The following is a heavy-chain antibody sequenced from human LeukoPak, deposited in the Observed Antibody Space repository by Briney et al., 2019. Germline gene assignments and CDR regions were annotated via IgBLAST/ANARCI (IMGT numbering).Heavy chain of an antibody. CDR3: TVGTGDH. J-gene: IGHJ4*02. CDR1: GFTFSNTW. Sequence: GGGLRLSCAASGFTFSNTWMSWVRQAPGKGLEWVGRIETKTKGGATDDAAPVKGRFTISRDKSQNTVYLQMNSLKAEDTAVYHCTVGTGDHWGQGTLVTVSA. D-gene: IGHD1-1*01. CDR2: IETKTKGGAT. V-gene: IGHV3-15*04.